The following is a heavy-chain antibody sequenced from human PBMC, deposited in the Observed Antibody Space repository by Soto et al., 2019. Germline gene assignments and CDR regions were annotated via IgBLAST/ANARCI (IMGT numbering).Heavy chain of an antibody. V-gene: IGHV6-1*01. Sequence: QTLSLTCAISGDSVSSTSAAWSLIRQSPSRGLEWLGRTYYRSKWYSDYAVSVKSRITINPDTSKNQFSLQLNSVTPEDTAVYYCARGSYYSGWVWGQGTLVTVSS. D-gene: IGHD6-19*01. CDR2: TYYRSKWYS. J-gene: IGHJ4*02. CDR1: GDSVSSTSAA. CDR3: ARGSYYSGWV.